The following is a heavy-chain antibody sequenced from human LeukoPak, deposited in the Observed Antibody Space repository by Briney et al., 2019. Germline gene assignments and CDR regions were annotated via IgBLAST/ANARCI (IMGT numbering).Heavy chain of an antibody. CDR1: GFTFSTYG. CDR3: AKDRHDYSNSFYY. CDR2: ISYDGSNK. D-gene: IGHD4-11*01. J-gene: IGHJ4*02. V-gene: IGHV3-30*18. Sequence: GGSLRLSCAASGFTFSTYGMHWVRQAPGKGLEWVAVISYDGSNKYYADSVKGRFTVSRDNSKNTLYLQMNSLRAEDTAVFYCAKDRHDYSNSFYYWGQGTLVTVSS.